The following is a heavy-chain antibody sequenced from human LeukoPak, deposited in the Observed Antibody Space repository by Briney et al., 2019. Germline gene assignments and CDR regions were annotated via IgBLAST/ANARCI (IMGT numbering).Heavy chain of an antibody. CDR1: GGSLTGYF. J-gene: IGHJ4*02. CDR3: ARDGEVATTNYFDY. CDR2: IYYSGST. Sequence: PSETLSLTCAVSGGSLTGYFWTWIRQPPGKGLEWIGYIYYSGSTNYNPSLKSRVTISVDTSKNQFSLKLSSVTAADTAVYYCARDGEVATTNYFDYWGQGTLVTVSS. V-gene: IGHV4-59*01. D-gene: IGHD5-12*01.